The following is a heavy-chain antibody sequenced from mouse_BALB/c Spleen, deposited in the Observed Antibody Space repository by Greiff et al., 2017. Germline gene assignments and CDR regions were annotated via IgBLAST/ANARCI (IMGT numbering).Heavy chain of an antibody. Sequence: EVKVEESGGGLVQPGGSRKLSCAASGFTFSSFGMHWVRQAPEKGLEWVAYISSGSSTIYYADTVKGRFTISRDNPKNTLFLQMTSLRSEDTAMYYCARYYRYDSFDYWGQGTTLTVSS. V-gene: IGHV5-17*02. J-gene: IGHJ2*01. CDR2: ISSGSSTI. CDR1: GFTFSSFG. D-gene: IGHD2-14*01. CDR3: ARYYRYDSFDY.